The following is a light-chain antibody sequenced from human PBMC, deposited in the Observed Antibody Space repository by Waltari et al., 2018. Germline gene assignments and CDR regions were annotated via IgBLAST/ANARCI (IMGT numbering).Light chain of an antibody. CDR1: ISDVGNYDL. J-gene: IGLJ1*01. CDR3: CSYGGPSTPYV. V-gene: IGLV2-23*02. Sequence: HSALTQPASVSGSLGQSITISCTGTISDVGNYDLVSWYQQHPGRAPKLMIHEVYKRPSGISSLFSASKSGATASLTISGLRAEDEADYYCCSYGGPSTPYVFGTGTKVTVL. CDR2: EVY.